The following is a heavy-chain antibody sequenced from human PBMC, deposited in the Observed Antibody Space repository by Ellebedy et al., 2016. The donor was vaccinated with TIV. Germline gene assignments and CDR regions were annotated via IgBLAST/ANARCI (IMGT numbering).Heavy chain of an antibody. V-gene: IGHV3-30*03. CDR1: GFTFSSYG. CDR2: ISYDGSNK. CDR3: ARVCGRFDY. J-gene: IGHJ4*02. Sequence: GESLKISCAASGFTFSSYGMHWVRQAPGKGLEWVAVISYDGSNKYYADSVKGRFTISRDNSKNTLYLQMNSLRAEDTAVYYCARVCGRFDYWGQGTLVTVSS.